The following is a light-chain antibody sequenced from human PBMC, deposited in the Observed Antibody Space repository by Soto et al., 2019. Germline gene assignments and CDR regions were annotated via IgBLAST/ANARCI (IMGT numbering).Light chain of an antibody. CDR1: SSDVGGYNY. J-gene: IGLJ2*01. CDR2: EVN. V-gene: IGLV2-14*01. CDR3: SSFTTSSTRI. Sequence: QSALTQPASVSGSPGQSITISCTGTSSDVGGYNYISWYQQHPGKVPKLLIYEVNNRPSGVSNRFYGSKSGNTASLTISGLQAEDEADYYCSSFTTSSTRIFGGWTKLTVL.